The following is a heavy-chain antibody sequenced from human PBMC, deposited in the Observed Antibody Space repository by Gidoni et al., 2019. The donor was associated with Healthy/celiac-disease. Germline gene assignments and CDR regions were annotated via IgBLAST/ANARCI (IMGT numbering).Heavy chain of an antibody. CDR1: GGPFSSYA. D-gene: IGHD4-17*01. V-gene: IGHV1-69*04. J-gene: IGHJ3*02. Sequence: VQLVQSGAEVKKPGSSVKVSCTASGGPFSSYAISWVRQAPGQGLEWMGRIIPILGRANYAQKFQGRVTITADKSTSTDYMELSSLRSEDTAVYYCARPNGSKGTTYDAFDIWGQGTMVTVSS. CDR2: IIPILGRA. CDR3: ARPNGSKGTTYDAFDI.